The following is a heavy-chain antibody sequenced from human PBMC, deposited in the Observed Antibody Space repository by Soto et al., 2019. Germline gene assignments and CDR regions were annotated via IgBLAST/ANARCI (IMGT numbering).Heavy chain of an antibody. CDR2: IYYTGST. V-gene: IGHV4-59*01. Sequence: SETLSLTCTVSGGSISSYFWSWIRQPPGKGLEWIGYIYYTGSTNYNPSLKSRVTISVDTSKNQFSLQLSSVTAADTAVYYCAKFNRYLDLWGRAILVTVSS. CDR3: AKFNRYLDL. CDR1: GGSISSYF. J-gene: IGHJ2*01.